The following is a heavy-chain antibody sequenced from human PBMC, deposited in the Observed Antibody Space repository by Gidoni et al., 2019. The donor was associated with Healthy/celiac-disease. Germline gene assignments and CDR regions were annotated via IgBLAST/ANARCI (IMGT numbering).Heavy chain of an antibody. CDR2: ISGSGGST. Sequence: EVQLLESGGGLVQPGGSLRLSCAASGFTFSSYAMRWVRQAPGKGLEWGSAISGSGGSTYYADSVKGRFTISRDNSKNTLYLQMNSLRAEDTAVYYCAKVRGSVLRYFDWLLKPFDYWGQGTLVTVSS. CDR1: GFTFSSYA. D-gene: IGHD3-9*01. CDR3: AKVRGSVLRYFDWLLKPFDY. V-gene: IGHV3-23*01. J-gene: IGHJ4*02.